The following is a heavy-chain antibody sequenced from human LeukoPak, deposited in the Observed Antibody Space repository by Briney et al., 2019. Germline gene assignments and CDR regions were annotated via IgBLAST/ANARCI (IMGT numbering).Heavy chain of an antibody. Sequence: GSLRLSCAASGFTVSSNYMSWVRQPPGKGLEWIGEINHSGSTNYNPSLKSRVTISVDTSKNQFSLKLSSVTAADTAVYYCAMTNWTTLAFDIWGQGTMVTVSS. CDR1: GFTVSSNY. J-gene: IGHJ3*02. D-gene: IGHD1-1*01. CDR3: AMTNWTTLAFDI. CDR2: INHSGST. V-gene: IGHV4-34*08.